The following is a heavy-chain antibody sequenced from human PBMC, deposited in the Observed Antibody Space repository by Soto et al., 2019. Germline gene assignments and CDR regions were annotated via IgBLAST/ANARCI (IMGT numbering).Heavy chain of an antibody. V-gene: IGHV3-33*01. J-gene: IGHJ4*02. CDR3: ARVDYGDYVLGY. Sequence: QVQLVESGGGVVQPGRSLRLSCAASGFTFSSYGMHWVRQAPGKGLEWVAVIWYDGSNKYYADSVKGRFTISRDNSKNTLYLQMNSLRAEDTAVYYCARVDYGDYVLGYWGQGTLVTVSS. CDR2: IWYDGSNK. CDR1: GFTFSSYG. D-gene: IGHD4-17*01.